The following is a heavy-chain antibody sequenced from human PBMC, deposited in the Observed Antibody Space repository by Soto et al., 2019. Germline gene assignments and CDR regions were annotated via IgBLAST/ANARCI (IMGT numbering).Heavy chain of an antibody. CDR1: GYTFTSYG. CDR2: ISAYNGNT. D-gene: IGHD5-12*01. V-gene: IGHV1-18*01. CDR3: ARDSIVWLRFVGDAFDI. J-gene: IGHJ3*02. Sequence: ASVKVSCKASGYTFTSYGISWVRQAPGQGLEWMGWISAYNGNTNYAQKLQGRVTMTTDTSTSTAYMELRSLRSDDTAVYYCARDSIVWLRFVGDAFDIWGQGTMVTVSS.